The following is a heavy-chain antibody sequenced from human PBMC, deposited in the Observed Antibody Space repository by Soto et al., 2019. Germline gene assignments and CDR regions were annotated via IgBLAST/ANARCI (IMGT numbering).Heavy chain of an antibody. D-gene: IGHD5-12*01. V-gene: IGHV3-7*01. CDR2: IKQDGSEK. CDR3: AREGYGYSFDY. Sequence: GGSLRLSCAASGFTFNSYWMSWVRQAPGKGLEWVANIKQDGSEKYYVDSVKGRFTISRDNAKNSLYLQMNSLRAEDTAVYYCAREGYGYSFDYWGRGTLVTVSS. J-gene: IGHJ4*02. CDR1: GFTFNSYW.